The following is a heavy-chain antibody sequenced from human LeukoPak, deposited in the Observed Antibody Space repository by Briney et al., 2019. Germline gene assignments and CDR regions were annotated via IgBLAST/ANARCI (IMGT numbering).Heavy chain of an antibody. V-gene: IGHV3-74*01. CDR3: GRGGSYGDY. CDR1: GFTFSRYW. D-gene: IGHD3-16*01. Sequence: GGSLRLSCAASGFTFSRYWMHWVRHVPGKGLVWVSRVNPDGSSTTYADSVKGRFTSSRDNAKNTLYLQMNRLRVEDTAVFYCGRGGSYGDYWGQGILVTVSS. CDR2: VNPDGSST. J-gene: IGHJ4*02.